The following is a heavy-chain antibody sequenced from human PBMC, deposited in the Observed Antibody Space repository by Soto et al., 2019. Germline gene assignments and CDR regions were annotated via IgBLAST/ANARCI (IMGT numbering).Heavy chain of an antibody. CDR3: ARWGTTGGLAV. D-gene: IGHD3-16*01. V-gene: IGHV3-30*19. Sequence: QVQLVESGGGVVQPGTSLRVSCVGSGFTFRSYVIHWVRQAPGKGLEWVALTSYDGSDKYYGDSVRGRFTISRDNSRNTVDRQMDSLRLEDTALYYCARWGTTGGLAVWGQGTLVSVSS. CDR1: GFTFRSYV. J-gene: IGHJ1*01. CDR2: TSYDGSDK.